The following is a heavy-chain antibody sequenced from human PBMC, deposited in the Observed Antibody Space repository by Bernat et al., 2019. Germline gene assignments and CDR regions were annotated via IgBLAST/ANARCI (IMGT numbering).Heavy chain of an antibody. CDR1: GGSISSSSYY. D-gene: IGHD3-3*01. Sequence: QLQLQESGPGLVKPSETLSLTCTVSGGSISSSSYYWGWIRQPPGKGLEWIGSIYYSGSTYYNPSLKSRVTISVDTSKNQFSLKLSSVTAADTAVYYCARRLTELRFLEWLLYDAFDIWGQGTMVTVSS. J-gene: IGHJ3*02. CDR2: IYYSGST. CDR3: ARRLTELRFLEWLLYDAFDI. V-gene: IGHV4-39*01.